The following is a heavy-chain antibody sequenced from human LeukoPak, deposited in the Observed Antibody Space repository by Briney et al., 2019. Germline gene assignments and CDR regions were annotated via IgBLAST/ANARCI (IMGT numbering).Heavy chain of an antibody. CDR2: INPNSGGT. V-gene: IGHV1-69*05. CDR3: ARDRDFWSGYYAIGGFDY. D-gene: IGHD3-3*01. Sequence: ASVKVSCKASGGTFSSYAISWVRQPPGQGLEWMGWINPNSGGTNYAQKFQGRVTITTDESTSTAYMELSSLRSEDTAVYYCARDRDFWSGYYAIGGFDYWGQGTLVTVSS. CDR1: GGTFSSYA. J-gene: IGHJ4*02.